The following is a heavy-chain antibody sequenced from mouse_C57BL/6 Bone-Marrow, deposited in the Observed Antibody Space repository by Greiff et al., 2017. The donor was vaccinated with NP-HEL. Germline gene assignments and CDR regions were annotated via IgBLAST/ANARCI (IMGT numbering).Heavy chain of an antibody. Sequence: QVQLKESGAELVRPGTSVKVSCKASGYAFPNYLIEWVKQRPGQGLEWIGVINPGSGGTNYNEKFKGKATLTADKSSSTAYMQLSSLTSEDSAVYLWARAGSTTVVDYWGQGTTLTVSS. V-gene: IGHV1-54*01. CDR1: GYAFPNYL. CDR3: ARAGSTTVVDY. J-gene: IGHJ2*01. CDR2: INPGSGGT. D-gene: IGHD1-1*01.